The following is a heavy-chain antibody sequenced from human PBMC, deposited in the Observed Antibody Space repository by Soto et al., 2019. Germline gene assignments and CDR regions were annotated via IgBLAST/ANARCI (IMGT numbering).Heavy chain of an antibody. CDR2: IYHSGST. Sequence: SETLSLTCAVSSGSISSSNWWSWVRQPPGKGLEWIGEIYHSGSTNYNPSLKSRVTISVDKSKNQFSLKLSSVTAADTAVYYCLGYGSGSYYPDVFDIWGQGTMVIVSS. CDR3: LGYGSGSYYPDVFDI. CDR1: SGSISSSNW. V-gene: IGHV4-4*02. D-gene: IGHD3-10*01. J-gene: IGHJ3*02.